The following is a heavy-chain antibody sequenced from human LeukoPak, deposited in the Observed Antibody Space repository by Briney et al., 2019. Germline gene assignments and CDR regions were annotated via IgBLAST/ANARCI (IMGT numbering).Heavy chain of an antibody. CDR3: ATHCSSTSCYSTRFDY. V-gene: IGHV4-4*07. J-gene: IGHJ4*02. Sequence: SETLSLTCTVSGGSISSYYWSWLRQPAGKGLAWIGRIYTSGSTNYNPSLKSRVTMSVDTSKNQFSLKLSSVTAADTAVYYCATHCSSTSCYSTRFDYWGQGTLVTVSS. CDR2: IYTSGST. D-gene: IGHD2-2*01. CDR1: GGSISSYY.